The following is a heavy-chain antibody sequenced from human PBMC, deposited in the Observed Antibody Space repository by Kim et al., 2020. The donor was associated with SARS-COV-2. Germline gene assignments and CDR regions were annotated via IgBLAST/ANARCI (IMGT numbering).Heavy chain of an antibody. J-gene: IGHJ4*02. CDR2: IKQDGSEK. D-gene: IGHD3-22*01. CDR1: GFTFSSYW. CDR3: ARALERTMIVVGGVDY. V-gene: IGHV3-7*03. Sequence: GGSLRLSCAASGFTFSSYWMSWVRQAPGKGLEWVANIKQDGSEKYYVGSVKGRFTISRDNAKNSLYLQMNSLRAEDTAVYYCARALERTMIVVGGVDYWGQGPLVTVSS.